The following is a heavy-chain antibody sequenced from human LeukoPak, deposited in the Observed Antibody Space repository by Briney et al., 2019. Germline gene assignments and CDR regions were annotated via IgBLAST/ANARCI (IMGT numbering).Heavy chain of an antibody. J-gene: IGHJ6*03. V-gene: IGHV4-59*01. CDR1: GGSISGYY. Sequence: SETLSLTCTVSGGSISGYYWSWMGQPPGKGLEGRGYIYYSGSTNYNPSLKSRVTISVDTSKTRFSLKLSSVTAADTAVYYCARVTGGLHPSYMDVWGKGTTVTVSS. D-gene: IGHD3-16*01. CDR2: IYYSGST. CDR3: ARVTGGLHPSYMDV.